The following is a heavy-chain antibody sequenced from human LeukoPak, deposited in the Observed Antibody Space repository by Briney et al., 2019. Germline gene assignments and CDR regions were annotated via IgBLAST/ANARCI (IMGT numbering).Heavy chain of an antibody. V-gene: IGHV3-21*01. CDR2: ISSSSSYI. Sequence: AGGSLRLSCAASGFTFSSYSMNWVRQAPGKGLEWVSSISSSSSYIYYADSVKGRFTISRDNAKNSLYLQMNSLRAEDTAVYYCARAINWADAFDIWGQGTMVTVSS. CDR1: GFTFSSYS. J-gene: IGHJ3*02. CDR3: ARAINWADAFDI. D-gene: IGHD1-1*01.